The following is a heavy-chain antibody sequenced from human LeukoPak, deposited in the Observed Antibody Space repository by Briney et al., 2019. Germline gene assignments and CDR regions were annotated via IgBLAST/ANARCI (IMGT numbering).Heavy chain of an antibody. D-gene: IGHD6-13*01. CDR2: IYYSGSN. J-gene: IGHJ6*02. CDR3: ARVRKAGPPGSSGYVPSYYYGMNV. V-gene: IGHV4-61*08. Sequence: SETLSLTCTVSGGPLSSGGYYWSWIRQHPGKGLEWNGYIYYSGSNNYNPPLKSRVTISVDTSKNQFSLTLSSVPAAGTAVYYCARVRKAGPPGSSGYVPSYYYGMNVWGQGTTVTVSS. CDR1: GGPLSSGGYY.